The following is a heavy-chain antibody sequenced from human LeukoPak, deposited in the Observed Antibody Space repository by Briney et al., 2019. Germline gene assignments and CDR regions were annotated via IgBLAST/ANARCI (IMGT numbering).Heavy chain of an antibody. CDR3: ARDKYSYGPPDY. CDR1: GFSVGSNY. V-gene: IGHV3-53*01. CDR2: IYSGGST. D-gene: IGHD5-18*01. J-gene: IGHJ4*02. Sequence: GGSLRLSCAASGFSVGSNYMSWVRQAPGKGLEWVSVIYSGGSTYYADSVKGRFTISRDNSKNTLYLQMNSLRAEDTAVYYCARDKYSYGPPDYWGQGTLVTVSS.